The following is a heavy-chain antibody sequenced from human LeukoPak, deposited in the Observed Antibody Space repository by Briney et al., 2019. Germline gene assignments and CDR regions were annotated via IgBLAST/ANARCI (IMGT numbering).Heavy chain of an antibody. CDR2: IYYSGST. CDR1: GGSLSSGDYY. J-gene: IGHJ1*01. V-gene: IGHV4-30-4*08. CDR3: ASHSGSYSYFQH. Sequence: SETLSLTCTVSGGSLSSGDYYWRWLRQPPGKGLEWIGYIYYSGSTYYNPSLKSRVTISVDTSKNQFSLKLRSVTAADTAVYYCASHSGSYSYFQHWGQGTLVTVSS. D-gene: IGHD1-26*01.